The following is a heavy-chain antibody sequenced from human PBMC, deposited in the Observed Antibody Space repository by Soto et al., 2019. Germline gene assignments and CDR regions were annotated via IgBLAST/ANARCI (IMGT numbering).Heavy chain of an antibody. CDR2: ISGSGGST. D-gene: IGHD6-19*01. CDR3: ARRSSGWYFDY. V-gene: IGHV3-23*01. CDR1: GFTFSSYA. J-gene: IGHJ4*02. Sequence: EVQLLESGGGLVQPGGSLRLSCAASGFTFSSYAMNWVRQAPGKGLEWGSVISGSGGSTYYADSVKGRFTISRDNSKNTLYLQMTSLRAADTAVYYCARRSSGWYFDYWGQGTLVTVSS.